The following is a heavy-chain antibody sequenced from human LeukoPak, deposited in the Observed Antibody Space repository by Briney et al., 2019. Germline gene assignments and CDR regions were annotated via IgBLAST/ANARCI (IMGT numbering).Heavy chain of an antibody. CDR3: ATSSSSWYCRFDP. Sequence: SHTLSLTCAISGDSVSSNSAAWKWITQSPSRGLEWLGRTYYRSKWYNDYAVSVKSRITINPDTPKNQFPQQLNSVTPEDTAVYYCATSSSSWYCRFDPWGEGALVT. V-gene: IGHV6-1*01. CDR2: TYYRSKWYN. D-gene: IGHD6-13*01. J-gene: IGHJ5*02. CDR1: GDSVSSNSAA.